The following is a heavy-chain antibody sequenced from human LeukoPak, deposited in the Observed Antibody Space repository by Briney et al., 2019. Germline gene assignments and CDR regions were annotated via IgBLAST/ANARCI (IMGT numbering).Heavy chain of an antibody. CDR3: AKCSTSAYTTGWCNWIDP. V-gene: IGHV3-23*01. Sequence: GGSLRLSCAASGFTFSSSAMSWVRRAPGKGLEWVSAISNNGGYTYHADSVQGRFTISRDNSKSTLCLQMNSLRAEDTAVYYCAKCSTSAYTTGWCNWIDPWGQGTLVTVSS. J-gene: IGHJ5*02. CDR1: GFTFSSSA. D-gene: IGHD6-19*01. CDR2: ISNNGGYT.